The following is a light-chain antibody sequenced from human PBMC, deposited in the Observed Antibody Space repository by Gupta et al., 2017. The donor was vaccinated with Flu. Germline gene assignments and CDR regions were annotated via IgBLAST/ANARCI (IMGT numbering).Light chain of an antibody. CDR1: SNNVGKKA. CDR2: RNN. CDR3: AAWDDTLNGRL. Sequence: KVTISCSGNSNNVGKKAADWHQQHQGNAPKLLLFRNNNRPSGIPERFSTSRSGTTASLTITGLQSEDEADYYCAAWDDTLNGRLFGGGTKLTVL. V-gene: IGLV1-44*01. J-gene: IGLJ3*02.